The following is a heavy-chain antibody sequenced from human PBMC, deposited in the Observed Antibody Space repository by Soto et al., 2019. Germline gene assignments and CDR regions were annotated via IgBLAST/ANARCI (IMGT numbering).Heavy chain of an antibody. J-gene: IGHJ4*02. CDR1: GVTFSNYS. CDR2: ISSSSSTI. CDR3: ARDLNLGSFDY. Sequence: VGSLRLSCAASGVTFSNYSGNWVRQAPGKGLEWVSYISSSSSTIYYADSVKGRFTISRDNAKNSLYLQMNSLRAEDTAVYYCARDLNLGSFDYWGQGTLVTVSS. V-gene: IGHV3-48*01.